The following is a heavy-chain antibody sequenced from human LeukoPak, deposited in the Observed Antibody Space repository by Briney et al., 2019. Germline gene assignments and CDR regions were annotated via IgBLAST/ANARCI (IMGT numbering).Heavy chain of an antibody. J-gene: IGHJ5*02. CDR1: GFTFSSYG. CDR2: IWYDGSNK. CDR3: AKDHSIDWFDP. Sequence: PGGSLRLSCAASGFTFSSYGMHWVRQAPGKGLEWVAVIWYDGSNKYYADSVKGRFTISRDNSKNTLYLQMNSLRAEDTAVYYCAKDHSIDWFDPWGQGTLVTVSS. V-gene: IGHV3-33*06. D-gene: IGHD2/OR15-2a*01.